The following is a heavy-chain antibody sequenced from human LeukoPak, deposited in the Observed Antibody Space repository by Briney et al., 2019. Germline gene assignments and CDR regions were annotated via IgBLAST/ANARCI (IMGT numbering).Heavy chain of an antibody. CDR2: ISGNGGDT. Sequence: GGSLRLSCAASGFTFSNFAMSWVRQAPGKGLEWVSAISGNGGDTYYADSVKGRFTISRDNARSTLYLQMNSLRAEDTALYYCAKDTLLLLYWGQGTLVTVSS. D-gene: IGHD3-22*01. J-gene: IGHJ4*02. V-gene: IGHV3-23*01. CDR3: AKDTLLLLY. CDR1: GFTFSNFA.